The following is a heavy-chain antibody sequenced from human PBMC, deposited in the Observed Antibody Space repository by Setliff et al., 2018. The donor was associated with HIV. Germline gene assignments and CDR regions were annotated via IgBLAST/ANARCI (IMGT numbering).Heavy chain of an antibody. CDR1: GGSIRTGAYH. Sequence: SETLSLTCTVSGGSIRTGAYHWGWIRQPPGKGLEWIGSIYYDGRTFYKPSLKSRLTISVDTSKNQFSLRLNSVTAADTAVYFCARGGAVSADFDSWGQGTLVTVSS. CDR3: ARGGAVSADFDS. CDR2: IYYDGRT. J-gene: IGHJ4*02. V-gene: IGHV4-39*07. D-gene: IGHD3-16*01.